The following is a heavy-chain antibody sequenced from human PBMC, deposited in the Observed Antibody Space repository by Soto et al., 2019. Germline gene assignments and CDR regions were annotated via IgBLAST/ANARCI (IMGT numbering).Heavy chain of an antibody. J-gene: IGHJ6*02. Sequence: QVQLQQWGAGLLKPSETLSLTCAVYGGSFSGYYWSWIRQPPGKGLEWIGEINHSGSTNYSPSLKSRVTISVDTSKNQFSLKLSSVTAADTAVYYCARASLGIPGYYGMDVWGQGTTVTVSS. V-gene: IGHV4-34*01. CDR2: INHSGST. CDR3: ARASLGIPGYYGMDV. CDR1: GGSFSGYY. D-gene: IGHD3-16*01.